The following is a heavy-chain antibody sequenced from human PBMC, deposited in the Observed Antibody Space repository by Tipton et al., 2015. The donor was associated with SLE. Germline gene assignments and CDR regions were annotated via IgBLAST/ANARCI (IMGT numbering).Heavy chain of an antibody. CDR1: GGSISSGSYY. Sequence: TLSLTCTVSGGSISSGSYYWSWIRQPAGKGLEWIGRIYTSGSTNYNPSLKSRVTISVDTSKNQFSLKLSSVTAADTAVYYCARDRVGLWFRTNYYYYYGMDGWGQGTTVTVSS. D-gene: IGHD3-10*01. V-gene: IGHV4-61*02. CDR2: IYTSGST. J-gene: IGHJ6*02. CDR3: ARDRVGLWFRTNYYYYYGMDG.